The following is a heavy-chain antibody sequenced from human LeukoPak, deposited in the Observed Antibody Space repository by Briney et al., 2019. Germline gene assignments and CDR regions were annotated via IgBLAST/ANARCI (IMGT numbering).Heavy chain of an antibody. V-gene: IGHV3-30*02. CDR3: AKDFRIVATISGGYFDY. J-gene: IGHJ4*02. D-gene: IGHD5-12*01. CDR2: IRYDGSNK. CDR1: GFTFSSYG. Sequence: GGSLRLSCAASGFTFSSYGMHWVRQAPGKGLEWVAFIRYDGSNKYYADSVKGRFTISRDNSKNTLYLQMNSLRAEDTAVYYCAKDFRIVATISGGYFDYWGQGTLVTVSS.